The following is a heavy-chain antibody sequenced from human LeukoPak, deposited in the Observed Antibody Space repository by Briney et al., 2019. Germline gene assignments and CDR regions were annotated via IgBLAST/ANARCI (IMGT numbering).Heavy chain of an antibody. D-gene: IGHD2-15*01. J-gene: IGHJ4*02. Sequence: GASVKVSCKASGYTFTSYGISWVRQAPGQGLEWMGWISAYNSNTNYAQKLQGRVTMTTDTSTSTAYMELRSLRSDDTAVYYCARDSYCSGGSCYYFDYWGQGTLVTVSS. V-gene: IGHV1-18*01. CDR3: ARDSYCSGGSCYYFDY. CDR2: ISAYNSNT. CDR1: GYTFTSYG.